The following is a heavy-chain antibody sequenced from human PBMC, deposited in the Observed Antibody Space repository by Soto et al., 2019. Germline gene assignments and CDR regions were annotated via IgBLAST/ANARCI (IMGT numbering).Heavy chain of an antibody. CDR1: GFPFSSYW. CDR3: TRRGCSTTGCYFN. D-gene: IGHD2-2*01. V-gene: IGHV3-74*01. Sequence: EVRLVESGGDLVQPGGSLRLSCAASGFPFSSYWMHWVRQAPGKGLVWVSRINGDGSSTSYADSVKGRFTISRDNAKNTLYLQMNSLRAEDAAVYYCTRRGCSTTGCYFNWGRGTLVTVSS. J-gene: IGHJ4*02. CDR2: INGDGSST.